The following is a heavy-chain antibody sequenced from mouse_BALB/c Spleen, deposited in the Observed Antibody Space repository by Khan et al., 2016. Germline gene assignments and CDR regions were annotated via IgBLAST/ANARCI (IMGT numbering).Heavy chain of an antibody. V-gene: IGHV1-7*01. CDR2: INPSTGYT. CDR1: GYTFTSYW. Sequence: QVQLQQSGAELAKPGASVKMSCKASGYTFTSYWMHWVKQRPGQGLEWIGYINPSTGYTEYNQKFKGQATLTADTSSSTAYMQLSSLTSEDSAASYSARRGDYRDDWLAYWGQGTLVTVSA. CDR3: ARRGDYRDDWLAY. D-gene: IGHD2-14*01. J-gene: IGHJ3*01.